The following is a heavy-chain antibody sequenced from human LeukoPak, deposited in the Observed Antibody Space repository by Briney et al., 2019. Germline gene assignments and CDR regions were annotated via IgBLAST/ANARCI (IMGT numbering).Heavy chain of an antibody. CDR3: ARQRRGYYDSSGYIDY. V-gene: IGHV4-39*01. Sequence: SETLSLTCTVSGGSISSSSYYWGWIRQPPGKGLEWIGSIYYSGSTYYNPSLKSRVTISVDTSKNQFSLKLSSVTAADTAVYYCARQRRGYYDSSGYIDYWGQGTLVTVSS. CDR1: GGSISSSSYY. CDR2: IYYSGST. J-gene: IGHJ4*02. D-gene: IGHD3-22*01.